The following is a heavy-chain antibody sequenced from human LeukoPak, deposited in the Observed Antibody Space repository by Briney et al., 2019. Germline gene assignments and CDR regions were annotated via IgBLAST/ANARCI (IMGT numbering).Heavy chain of an antibody. V-gene: IGHV4-39*07. CDR1: GGSISSICYY. Sequence: ASETLSLTCTVSGGSISSICYYWGWIRQPPGKGLEWIGSMYHNGSTYYNPSLKSRVTISVDTSKNQFSLKLSSVTAADTAVYYCASSYDLDYWGQGTLVTVSS. CDR2: MYHNGST. J-gene: IGHJ4*02. CDR3: ASSYDLDY. D-gene: IGHD3-3*01.